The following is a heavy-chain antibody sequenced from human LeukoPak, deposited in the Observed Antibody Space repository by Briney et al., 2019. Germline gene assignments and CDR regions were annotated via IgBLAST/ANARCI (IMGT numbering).Heavy chain of an antibody. CDR3: ARDLTRDNWLDP. V-gene: IGHV1-2*02. Sequence: ASVKVSCKASGYTFTGYEMHWVRQAPGQGLEWVGWINPNSGVTNYAQKFQGRVTMTRDTSISTAYMELSRLRSDDTAVYYCARDLTRDNWLDPWGQGTLVTVSS. CDR1: GYTFTGYE. CDR2: INPNSGVT. J-gene: IGHJ5*02.